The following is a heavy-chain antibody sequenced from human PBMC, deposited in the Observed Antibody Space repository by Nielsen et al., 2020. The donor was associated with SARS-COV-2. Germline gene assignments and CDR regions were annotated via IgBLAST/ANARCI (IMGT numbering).Heavy chain of an antibody. CDR3: GRLVDVGKSTHFDY. Sequence: WSRQCPGQGLEWVSHISIGSRYTNYADSVNGRFTITRDNAKNSLYLPMNSLRAEDTAVYYCGRLVDVGKSTHFDYWGQGTLVTGSS. D-gene: IGHD1-26*01. J-gene: IGHJ4*02. V-gene: IGHV3-11*03. CDR2: ISIGSRYT.